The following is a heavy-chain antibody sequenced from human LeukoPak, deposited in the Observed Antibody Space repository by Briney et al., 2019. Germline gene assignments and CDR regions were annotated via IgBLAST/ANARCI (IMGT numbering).Heavy chain of an antibody. CDR1: GFTSSSYQ. Sequence: GGSLRLSCAAPGFTSSSYQMTTVSQAPGKGLQWVSYITSTVTTIHYADSVKGRFTISRDNANNSLFLQMNSLRAEDTPVCYCARIYGSGRQNDALDIWGQGKMVSVSS. V-gene: IGHV3-48*03. CDR3: ARIYGSGRQNDALDI. CDR2: ITSTVTTI. D-gene: IGHD3-3*01. J-gene: IGHJ3*02.